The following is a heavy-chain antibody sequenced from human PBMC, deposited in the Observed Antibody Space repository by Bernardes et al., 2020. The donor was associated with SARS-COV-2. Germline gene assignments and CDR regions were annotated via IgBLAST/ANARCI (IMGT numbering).Heavy chain of an antibody. CDR3: ARRGYSGYDEFDY. J-gene: IGHJ4*02. CDR1: GGSISSYY. D-gene: IGHD5-12*01. CDR2: IYYSGST. Sequence: SETLSLTCTVSGGSISSYYWSWIRQPPGKGLEWIGYIYYSGSTNYNPSLKSRVTISVDTSKNQFSLKLSSATAADTAVYYCARRGYSGYDEFDYWGQGTLVTVSS. V-gene: IGHV4-59*08.